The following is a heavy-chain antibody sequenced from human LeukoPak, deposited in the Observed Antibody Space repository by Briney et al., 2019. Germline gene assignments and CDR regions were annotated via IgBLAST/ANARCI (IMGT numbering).Heavy chain of an antibody. V-gene: IGHV3-9*01. Sequence: PGGSLRLSCAASGFTFDDYAMHWVRQAPGKGLEWVSGISWNSGSIGYADSVKGRFTISRDNAKNSLYLQMNSLRAEGTALYYCAKDRTDSLDAFDIWGQGTMVTVSS. D-gene: IGHD1-14*01. J-gene: IGHJ3*02. CDR1: GFTFDDYA. CDR2: ISWNSGSI. CDR3: AKDRTDSLDAFDI.